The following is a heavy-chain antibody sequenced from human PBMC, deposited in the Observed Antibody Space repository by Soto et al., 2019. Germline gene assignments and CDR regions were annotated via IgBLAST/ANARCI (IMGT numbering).Heavy chain of an antibody. CDR2: IIPILGIA. Sequence: GASVKVSCKASGGTFSSYTISWVRQAPGQGLEWMGRIIPILGIANYAQKFRGRVTITADKSTSTAYMELSSLRSEDTAVYYGARDDRIAAAGMDDWGQGTLVTVSS. D-gene: IGHD6-13*01. V-gene: IGHV1-69*04. CDR1: GGTFSSYT. J-gene: IGHJ4*02. CDR3: ARDDRIAAAGMDD.